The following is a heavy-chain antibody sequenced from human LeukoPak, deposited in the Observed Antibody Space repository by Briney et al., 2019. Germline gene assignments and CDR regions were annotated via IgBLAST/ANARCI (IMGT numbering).Heavy chain of an antibody. Sequence: GESLRLSCAASGFTFSGSPMHWVRQASGKGREWLGRIRSKANSYATVYAASVKGRFTISRDDSKTTAYLQMNSLKIEDTAVYYCTTGYRDDPWGQGTLVTVSS. CDR3: TTGYRDDP. CDR2: IRSKANSYAT. J-gene: IGHJ5*02. D-gene: IGHD2-15*01. CDR1: GFTFSGSP. V-gene: IGHV3-73*01.